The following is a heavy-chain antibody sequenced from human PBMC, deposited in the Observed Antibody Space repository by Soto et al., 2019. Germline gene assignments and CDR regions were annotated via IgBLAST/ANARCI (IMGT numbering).Heavy chain of an antibody. Sequence: GGSLRLSCAASGFTFSHFAMHWVRQAPGKGLEWVAVTSYDGTNKYYADSVKGRLTISRSNSQNTLYLQMNSLRGDDTAVYYCVREAYGEHYFDYWGQGTRVTVSS. V-gene: IGHV3-30*04. CDR2: TSYDGTNK. CDR3: VREAYGEHYFDY. CDR1: GFTFSHFA. J-gene: IGHJ4*02. D-gene: IGHD3-10*01.